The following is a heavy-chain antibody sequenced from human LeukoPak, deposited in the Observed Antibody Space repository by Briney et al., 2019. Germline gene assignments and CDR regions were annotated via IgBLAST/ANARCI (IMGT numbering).Heavy chain of an antibody. V-gene: IGHV3-23*01. J-gene: IGHJ4*02. CDR3: ARDREWLSTFDY. Sequence: PGGSLRLSCAASGFTFSTYAMTWVRQAPGQGLEWVSGISDSGTTTYYADSVKGRFTISRDNSKNTLYMQMNSLRGEDTAVYYCARDREWLSTFDYWGQGNQVTVSS. CDR1: GFTFSTYA. CDR2: ISDSGTTT. D-gene: IGHD3-3*01.